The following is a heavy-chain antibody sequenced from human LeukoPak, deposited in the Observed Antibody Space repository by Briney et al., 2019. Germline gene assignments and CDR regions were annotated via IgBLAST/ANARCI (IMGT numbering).Heavy chain of an antibody. Sequence: GGSLRLSCAASGFTFSSYAMSWVRQAPGKGLEWVSAISGSGGSTYYADSVKGRFTISRDNSKNTLYLQMNSLRAEDTALYYCAKDPDSGSYYYGMDVWGQGTTVTVSS. J-gene: IGHJ6*02. CDR1: GFTFSSYA. CDR2: ISGSGGST. V-gene: IGHV3-23*01. CDR3: AKDPDSGSYYYGMDV. D-gene: IGHD1-26*01.